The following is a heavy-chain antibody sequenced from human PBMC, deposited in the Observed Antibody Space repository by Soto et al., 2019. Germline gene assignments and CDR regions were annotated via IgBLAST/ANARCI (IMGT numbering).Heavy chain of an antibody. Sequence: QMHLVESGGGLVQPAMSLRLSCAVSGVTFTNHGIHWVRQAPGKGLEWVADISSNGIDKWYVDSVKGRFTISRDNFGDKAYLQMNGLRPEDTAVYYCASGEGQNGHDTRFDHWGQGTLVTVSS. D-gene: IGHD5-12*01. CDR1: GVTFTNHG. V-gene: IGHV3-30*03. CDR2: ISSNGIDK. CDR3: ASGEGQNGHDTRFDH. J-gene: IGHJ4*02.